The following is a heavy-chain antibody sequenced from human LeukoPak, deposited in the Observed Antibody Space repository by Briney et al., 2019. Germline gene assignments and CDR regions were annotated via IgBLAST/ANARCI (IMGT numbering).Heavy chain of an antibody. J-gene: IGHJ3*02. D-gene: IGHD6-6*01. CDR3: ARDFRAVRPFGFDM. Sequence: PSETLSLTCTLSGGSISSYYWSWIRQPPRKGLEWIGYIHFTGSTSYNPSLKSRVTISVDTSKNQFSLNLSSVTAADTAVYYCARDFRAVRPFGFDMWGQGTMVTVSS. CDR2: IHFTGST. V-gene: IGHV4-59*01. CDR1: GGSISSYY.